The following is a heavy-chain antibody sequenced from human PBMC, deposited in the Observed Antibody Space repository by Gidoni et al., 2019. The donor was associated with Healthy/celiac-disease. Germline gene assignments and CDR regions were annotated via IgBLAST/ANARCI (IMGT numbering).Heavy chain of an antibody. Sequence: QVQLQESGPGLVKPSQTLSLTCTVSGGPLSSGGYYWRWLRQHPGKGLEWIGYIYYSGSTYYNPSLKSRVTISVDTSKNQFSLKLSSVTAADTAVYYCARDPISGSYSRGYWGQGTLVTVSS. CDR3: ARDPISGSYSRGY. D-gene: IGHD1-26*01. J-gene: IGHJ4*02. V-gene: IGHV4-31*03. CDR1: GGPLSSGGYY. CDR2: IYYSGST.